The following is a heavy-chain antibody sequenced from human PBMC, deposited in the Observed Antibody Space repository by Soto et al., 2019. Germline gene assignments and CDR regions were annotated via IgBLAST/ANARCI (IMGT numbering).Heavy chain of an antibody. D-gene: IGHD1-7*01. Sequence: ASVKVSCKASGYTFTSYGISRVRQAPGQGLEWMGWISAYNGNTNYAQKLQGRVTMTTDTSTSTAYMELRSLRSDDTAVYYCARPFNWNYEADALDIWCQGTMVTVSS. CDR2: ISAYNGNT. J-gene: IGHJ3*02. CDR3: ARPFNWNYEADALDI. CDR1: GYTFTSYG. V-gene: IGHV1-18*01.